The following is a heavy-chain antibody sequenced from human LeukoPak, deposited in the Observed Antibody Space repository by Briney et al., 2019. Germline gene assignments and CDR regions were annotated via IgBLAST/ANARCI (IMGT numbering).Heavy chain of an antibody. D-gene: IGHD3-3*01. Sequence: PGGSLRLSCAASGFTFSSYAMSWVRQAPGKGLEWVSAISGSGGSTYYADSVKGRFTISRDNSKNTLYLQMNSLRAEDTAVYYCAKDSAKMRFLELNGVFDYWGQGTLVTVSS. CDR2: ISGSGGST. J-gene: IGHJ4*02. V-gene: IGHV3-23*01. CDR3: AKDSAKMRFLELNGVFDY. CDR1: GFTFSSYA.